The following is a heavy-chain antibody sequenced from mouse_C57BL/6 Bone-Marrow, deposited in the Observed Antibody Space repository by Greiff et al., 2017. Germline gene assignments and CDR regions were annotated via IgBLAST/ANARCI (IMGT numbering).Heavy chain of an antibody. J-gene: IGHJ2*01. V-gene: IGHV1-55*01. CDR1: GYTFTSYW. CDR3: ALYYGTPFDY. CDR2: IYPGSGST. Sequence: QVQLQQPGAELVKPGASVKMSCKASGYTFTSYWITWVKQRPGQGLEWIGDIYPGSGSTNYNEKFKSKATLTVDTSSSTAYVQLSILTSEDSAVYYCALYYGTPFDYWGQGTTLTVSS. D-gene: IGHD1-1*01.